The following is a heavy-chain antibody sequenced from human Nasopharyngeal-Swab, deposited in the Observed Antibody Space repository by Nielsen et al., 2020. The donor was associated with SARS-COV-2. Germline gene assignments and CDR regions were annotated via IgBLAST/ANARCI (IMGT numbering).Heavy chain of an antibody. V-gene: IGHV2-5*02. CDR3: AHSSLLFRGPAFDY. Sequence: SGPTLVKPTQTLTLTCTFSGFSLSTSAVGVGWIGQPPGKALEWLALIDWDDDKRYSPSLKSRLTITKDTSKNQVVLTMTNRDPVDTATYYCAHSSLLFRGPAFDYWGQGTLVTVSS. J-gene: IGHJ4*02. CDR2: IDWDDDK. CDR1: GFSLSTSAVG. D-gene: IGHD2-21*01.